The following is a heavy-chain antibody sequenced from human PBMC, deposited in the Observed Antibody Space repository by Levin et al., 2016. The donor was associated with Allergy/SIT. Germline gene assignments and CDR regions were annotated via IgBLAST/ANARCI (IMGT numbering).Heavy chain of an antibody. V-gene: IGHV3-66*01. J-gene: IGHJ5*02. CDR3: ASGSRRFNWFDP. CDR2: IYSGGST. D-gene: IGHD1-26*01. CDR1: GFTVSSNY. Sequence: GGSLRLSCAASGFTVSSNYMSWVRQAPGKGLEWVSVIYSGGSTYYADSVKGRFTISRDNSKNTLYLQMNSLRAEDTAVYYCASGSRRFNWFDPWGQGTLVTVSS.